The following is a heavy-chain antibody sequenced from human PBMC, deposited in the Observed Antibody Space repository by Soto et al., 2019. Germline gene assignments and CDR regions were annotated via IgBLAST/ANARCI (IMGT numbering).Heavy chain of an antibody. Sequence: ASVKVSCKASGYTFTSYAMHWVRQAPGQRLERMGWINAGNGNTKCSQKFQGRVTITRDTSASTAYMEMSSLRSEDTAVYYCAEGDSSGFAPWGQGTLVTVSS. V-gene: IGHV1-3*01. D-gene: IGHD6-19*01. CDR1: GYTFTSYA. CDR2: INAGNGNT. J-gene: IGHJ5*02. CDR3: AEGDSSGFAP.